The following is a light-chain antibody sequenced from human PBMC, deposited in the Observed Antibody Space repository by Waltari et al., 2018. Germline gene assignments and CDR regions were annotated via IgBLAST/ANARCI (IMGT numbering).Light chain of an antibody. J-gene: IGKJ2*01. Sequence: DIQMTQSPSTLSASVGDSVTITCRASQSVKKYLAWYQQRPGKAPRLLIYKASSLEVGVPPKFSGSGSGTEFTLTITSLQPDDFATYYCQQYYNYLYTFGQGTKLEI. V-gene: IGKV1-5*03. CDR3: QQYYNYLYT. CDR2: KAS. CDR1: QSVKKY.